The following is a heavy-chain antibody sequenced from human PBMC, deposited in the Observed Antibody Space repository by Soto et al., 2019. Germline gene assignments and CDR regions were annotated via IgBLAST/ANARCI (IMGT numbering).Heavy chain of an antibody. CDR2: IYYSGST. CDR3: AREVGRITGTAPGYYYMDV. Sequence: PSETLSLTCTVSGGSISSYDWSWIRQPPGKGLEWIGYIYYSGSTNYNPSLKSRVTISVDTSKNQFSLKLSSVTAADTAVYYCAREVGRITGTAPGYYYMDVWGKGTTVTVSS. D-gene: IGHD1-7*01. J-gene: IGHJ6*03. CDR1: GGSISSYD. V-gene: IGHV4-59*01.